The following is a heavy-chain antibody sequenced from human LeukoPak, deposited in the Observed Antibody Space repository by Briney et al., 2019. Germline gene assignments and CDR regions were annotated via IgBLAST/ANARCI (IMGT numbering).Heavy chain of an antibody. CDR2: IYYSGST. D-gene: IGHD6-13*01. V-gene: IGHV4-59*01. Sequence: SETLSLTCTVSGGSISSYYWSWIRQPPGKGLEWIGSIYYSGSTNYNPSLKSRVTISVDTSKNQFSLKLSSVTAADTAVYYCARVAAHVDYWGQGTLVTVSS. CDR3: ARVAAHVDY. CDR1: GGSISSYY. J-gene: IGHJ4*02.